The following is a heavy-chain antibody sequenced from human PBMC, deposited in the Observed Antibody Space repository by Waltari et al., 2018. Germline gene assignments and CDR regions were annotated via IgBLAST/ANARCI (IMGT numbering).Heavy chain of an antibody. CDR1: GASISSGSYY. CDR3: ARGRAYVGWEWLDYYYGMDV. V-gene: IGHV4-61*02. Sequence: QVQLQESGPGLVKPSQTLSLTCTVSGASISSGSYYWTWIRQPAGKGLEWIGRIYTSGGTNDNPPLKSRVTMSVDTSKNQFSLKLSSVTAADTAVYYCARGRAYVGWEWLDYYYGMDVWGQGTTVTVSS. D-gene: IGHD3-3*01. CDR2: IYTSGGT. J-gene: IGHJ6*02.